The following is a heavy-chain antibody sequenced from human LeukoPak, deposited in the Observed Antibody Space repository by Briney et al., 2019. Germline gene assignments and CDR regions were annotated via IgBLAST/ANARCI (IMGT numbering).Heavy chain of an antibody. CDR3: AKDDPVLDY. CDR1: GFTFSSYS. V-gene: IGHV3-21*01. J-gene: IGHJ4*02. Sequence: GGSLRLSCAASGFTFSSYSMNWVRRAPGKGLEWVSSISSSSSYIYYADSVKGRFTISRDTSINTLYLQMNSLGAEDTAIYYCAKDDPVLDYWGQGTLVTVSS. CDR2: ISSSSSYI.